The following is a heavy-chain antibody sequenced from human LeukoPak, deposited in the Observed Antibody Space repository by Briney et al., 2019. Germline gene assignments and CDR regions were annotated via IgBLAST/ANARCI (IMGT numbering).Heavy chain of an antibody. CDR2: ISGSGGST. CDR1: GFTFSSYA. Sequence: QSGGSLRLSCAASGFTFSSYAMSWVRQGPGKGLEWVSAISGSGGSTYYADSVKGRFTISRDNSKNTLYLQMNSLRAEDTAVYYCAKDSSSFPTEGAFDIWGQGTMVTVSS. V-gene: IGHV3-23*01. J-gene: IGHJ3*02. CDR3: AKDSSSFPTEGAFDI. D-gene: IGHD6-13*01.